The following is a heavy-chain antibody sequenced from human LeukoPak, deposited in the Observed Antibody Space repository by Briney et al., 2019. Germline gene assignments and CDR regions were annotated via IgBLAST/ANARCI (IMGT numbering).Heavy chain of an antibody. J-gene: IGHJ4*02. CDR3: ARDVWGDRDGFFDN. V-gene: IGHV3-7*04. Sequence: GGSLRLSCAASGFTFSGYWMSWVRQAPGKGLEWVANIKQDGSEKYYVDSVKGRFTISRDNAKNTLYLQMNSLRAEDTAIYYCARDVWGDRDGFFDNWGQGTLVTVSS. D-gene: IGHD5-24*01. CDR2: IKQDGSEK. CDR1: GFTFSGYW.